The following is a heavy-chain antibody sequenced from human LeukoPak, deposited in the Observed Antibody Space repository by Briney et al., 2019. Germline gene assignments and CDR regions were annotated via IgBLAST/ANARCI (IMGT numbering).Heavy chain of an antibody. J-gene: IGHJ4*02. CDR1: GYTFTSYA. D-gene: IGHD1-1*01. Sequence: ASVTVSFTASGYTFTSYAMHWVRRAPGQRLEWMGWINAGNGDTKYSQKFQGRVTIARDTSASTAYMELSSLRSEDTAVYYCARDRGGTGDFDYWGQGTLVTVSS. CDR2: INAGNGDT. V-gene: IGHV1-3*01. CDR3: ARDRGGTGDFDY.